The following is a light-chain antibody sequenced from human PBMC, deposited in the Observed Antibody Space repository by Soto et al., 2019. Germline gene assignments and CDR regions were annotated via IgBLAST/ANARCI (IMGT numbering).Light chain of an antibody. Sequence: DIQMTQSPSSLSASVGDRVTITCQASQDIRNYLNWYQQKSGKAPKLLIHDAFNLETGVPSRFSGSASGTDFTFTITSLQAENIATYYCQHYDNPPPTFGQGTKLEIK. CDR2: DAF. CDR1: QDIRNY. J-gene: IGKJ2*01. CDR3: QHYDNPPPT. V-gene: IGKV1-33*01.